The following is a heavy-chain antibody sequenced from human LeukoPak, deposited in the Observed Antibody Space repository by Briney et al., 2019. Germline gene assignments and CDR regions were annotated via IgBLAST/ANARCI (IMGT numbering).Heavy chain of an antibody. V-gene: IGHV3-73*01. D-gene: IGHD3-10*01. CDR1: GFTFSGSA. Sequence: GGSLRLSCAASGFTFSGSALHWVRQASGKGLEWVGRIRSTANGYATAYAASVKGRFTIARDDSKNTAYLQMDSLKTEDTAVYYCTGNYYGSGSYADFDYWGQGTLVTVSS. J-gene: IGHJ4*02. CDR2: IRSTANGYAT. CDR3: TGNYYGSGSYADFDY.